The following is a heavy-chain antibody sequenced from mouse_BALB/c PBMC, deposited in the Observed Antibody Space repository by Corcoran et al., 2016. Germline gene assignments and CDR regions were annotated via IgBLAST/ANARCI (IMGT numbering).Heavy chain of an antibody. D-gene: IGHD2-1*01. CDR1: GFNIKDTY. Sequence: EVQLQQSGAELVKPGASVKLSCTASGFNIKDTYMHWVKQRPEQGLEWIGRIDPANGNTKYDPKFQGKATMKADTSSNTVYLQLSSLTSEATAVYYCGRSREGNYVVYWGQGTTLTVSS. V-gene: IGHV14-3*02. CDR2: IDPANGNT. J-gene: IGHJ2*01. CDR3: GRSREGNYVVY.